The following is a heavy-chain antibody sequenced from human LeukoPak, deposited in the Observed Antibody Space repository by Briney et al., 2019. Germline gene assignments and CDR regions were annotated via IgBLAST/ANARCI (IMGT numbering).Heavy chain of an antibody. V-gene: IGHV4-4*07. CDR3: ARTSYSSGWYRNYYFDY. CDR1: GGSISSYY. D-gene: IGHD6-19*01. J-gene: IGHJ4*02. Sequence: SETLSLTCTVSGGSISSYYWSWIRQPAGKGLEWIGRIYTSGSTNYNPSLKSRVTISVDTSKNQFSLKLSSVTAADTAVYYCARTSYSSGWYRNYYFDYWGQGTLVTVSS. CDR2: IYTSGST.